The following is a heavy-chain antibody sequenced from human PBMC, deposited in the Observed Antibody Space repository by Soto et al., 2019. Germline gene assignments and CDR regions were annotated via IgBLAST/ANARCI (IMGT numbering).Heavy chain of an antibody. CDR3: ARAHSELGYYYYGMDV. CDR1: GFTFSSYG. V-gene: IGHV3-33*01. Sequence: GGSLRLSCAASGFTFSSYGMRWVRQAPGKGLEWVAVIWYDGSNKYYADSVKGRFTISRDNSKNTLYLQMNSLRAEDTAVYYCARAHSELGYYYYGMDVWGQGTTVTVSS. CDR2: IWYDGSNK. J-gene: IGHJ6*02. D-gene: IGHD6-13*01.